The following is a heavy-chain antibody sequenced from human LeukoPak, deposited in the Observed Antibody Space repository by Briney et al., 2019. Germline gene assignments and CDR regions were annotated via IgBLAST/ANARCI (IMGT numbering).Heavy chain of an antibody. CDR2: INSISSNT. Sequence: GGSLRLFYPPSGYSLSDCNRIYIRQAPGKGLEWISTINSISSNTKYADSVKGRFTVSRDNAKNSLYLQVNSLRDEDTAVYYCTRWGSTRFGRWGQGSVVSVSS. V-gene: IGHV3-11*06. CDR3: TRWGSTRFGR. D-gene: IGHD7-27*01. CDR1: GYSLSDCN. J-gene: IGHJ5*02.